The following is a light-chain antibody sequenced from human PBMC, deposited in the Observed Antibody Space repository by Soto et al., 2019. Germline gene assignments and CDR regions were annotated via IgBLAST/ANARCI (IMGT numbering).Light chain of an antibody. Sequence: QSVLTQPPSVSGAPGQRVTISCTGCNSNIGAGYDVHWYQQLPGTAPKLLIYGSSNRPSGVPDRFSGSKSVSSASLAITGLQAEYEADYYCQSYDSSLSGSVFGTGTKVTVL. V-gene: IGLV1-40*01. CDR2: GSS. J-gene: IGLJ1*01. CDR1: NSNIGAGYD. CDR3: QSYDSSLSGSV.